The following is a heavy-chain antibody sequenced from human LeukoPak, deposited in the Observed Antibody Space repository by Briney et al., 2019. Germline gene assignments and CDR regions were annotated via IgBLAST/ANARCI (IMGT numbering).Heavy chain of an antibody. CDR2: IRYDGSNK. J-gene: IGHJ4*02. Sequence: GGSLRLSCAASGFTFSSYGMHWVRQAPGKGLEWVAFIRYDGSNKYYADSVKGRFTISRDNSKNTLYLQMGSLRAEDMAVYYCARDPNPSYDSSGYGYFDYWGQGTLVTVSS. D-gene: IGHD3-22*01. CDR3: ARDPNPSYDSSGYGYFDY. CDR1: GFTFSSYG. V-gene: IGHV3-30*02.